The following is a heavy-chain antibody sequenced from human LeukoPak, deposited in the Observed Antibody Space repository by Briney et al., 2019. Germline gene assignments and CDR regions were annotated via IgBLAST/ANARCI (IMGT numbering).Heavy chain of an antibody. D-gene: IGHD4-23*01. CDR2: MNANSGDT. CDR3: ARRTTVVGKNWFDP. J-gene: IGHJ5*02. Sequence: GASVKVSCKASGYTFVNNDINWVRQATGQGLEWMGWMNANSGDTGYAQNFQGRVTMTRDTSISTAYMELSSLRSEDTAVYYCARRTTVVGKNWFDPWGQGTLVTVSS. V-gene: IGHV1-8*01. CDR1: GYTFVNND.